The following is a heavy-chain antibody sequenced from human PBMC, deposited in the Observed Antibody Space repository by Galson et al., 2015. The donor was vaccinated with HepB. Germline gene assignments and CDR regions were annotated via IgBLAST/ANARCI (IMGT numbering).Heavy chain of an antibody. D-gene: IGHD3-10*01. V-gene: IGHV3-11*01. CDR1: GFTFSDYY. CDR3: ARAGFQNWFDP. CDR2: IGSRGITI. Sequence: SLRLSCAASGFTFSDYYMTWIRQAPGRGLEWVSYIGSRGITIYYADSVKGRFTISRDNAKNSLYLQMNSLTTEDTAVYYCARAGFQNWFDPWGQGTLVTVSS. J-gene: IGHJ5*02.